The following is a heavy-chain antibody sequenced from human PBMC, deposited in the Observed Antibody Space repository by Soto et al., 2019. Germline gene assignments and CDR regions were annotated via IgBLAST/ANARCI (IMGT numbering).Heavy chain of an antibody. Sequence: PGGSLRLSCAASGFTFSSYGGHWVRQAPGKGLEWVAVISYDGSNKYYADSVKGRFTISRDNSKNTLYLQMNSLRAEDTAVYYCAKSGLSNYPLFDYWGKGTLVPASS. J-gene: IGHJ4*02. V-gene: IGHV3-30*18. D-gene: IGHD3-10*01. CDR2: ISYDGSNK. CDR3: AKSGLSNYPLFDY. CDR1: GFTFSSYG.